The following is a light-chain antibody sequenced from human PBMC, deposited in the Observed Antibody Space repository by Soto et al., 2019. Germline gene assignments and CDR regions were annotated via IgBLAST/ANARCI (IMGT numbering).Light chain of an antibody. CDR1: SSNIGINY. CDR3: AAWDDSLSSPV. Sequence: QSVLTQPPSASGTPGKRVTISCSGSSSNIGINYVYWYQQLPGTAPKLLIYRNNQRPSGVPDRVAGSKSGTSASLARSGLRSEDEADYYCAAWDDSLSSPVFGVGTKLTVL. V-gene: IGLV1-47*01. CDR2: RNN. J-gene: IGLJ3*02.